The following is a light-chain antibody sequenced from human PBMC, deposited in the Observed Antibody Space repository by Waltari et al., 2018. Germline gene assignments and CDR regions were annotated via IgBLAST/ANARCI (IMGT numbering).Light chain of an antibody. V-gene: IGLV2-23*02. CDR1: SSDVGDYL. CDR2: EVN. Sequence: QSALTQPASVSGSPGQSITISCTGTSSDVGDYLVSWYQQHAGQVPKLIIYEVNKRPSGFSIRFSGSRSGNTASLTISGLQAEDEATYFCCSYAGTTSWLFGGGTKVTVL. CDR3: CSYAGTTSWL. J-gene: IGLJ3*02.